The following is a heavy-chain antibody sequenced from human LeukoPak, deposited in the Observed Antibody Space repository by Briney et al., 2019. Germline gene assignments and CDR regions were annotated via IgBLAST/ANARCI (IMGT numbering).Heavy chain of an antibody. J-gene: IGHJ3*02. V-gene: IGHV4-59*01. CDR2: IYYSGST. D-gene: IGHD3-3*01. CDR3: ARGTILVAFDI. CDR1: GGSISSYY. Sequence: ASETLSLTCTVSGGSISSYYWSWIRQPPGKGLEWTGYIYYSGSTNYNPSLKSRVTISVDTSKNQFSLKLSSVTAADTAVYYCARGTILVAFDIWGQGTMVTVSS.